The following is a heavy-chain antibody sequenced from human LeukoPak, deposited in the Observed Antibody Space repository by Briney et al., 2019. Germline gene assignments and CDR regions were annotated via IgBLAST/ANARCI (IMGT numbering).Heavy chain of an antibody. D-gene: IGHD5-12*01. CDR1: GFTFSSYS. CDR2: ISSSSSTI. V-gene: IGHV3-48*04. J-gene: IGHJ3*02. Sequence: GGSLRLSCAASGFTFSSYSMNWVRQAPGKGLEWVSYISSSSSTIYYADSVKGRFTISRDNAKNSLYLQMNSLRAEDTAVYYCATGYSGYEGDAFDIWGQGTMVTVSS. CDR3: ATGYSGYEGDAFDI.